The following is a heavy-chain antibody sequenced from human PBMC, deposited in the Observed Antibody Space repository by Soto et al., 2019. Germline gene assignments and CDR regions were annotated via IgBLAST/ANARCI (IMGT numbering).Heavy chain of an antibody. V-gene: IGHV4-4*07. Sequence: SETLSLTCSVSGGSLSYYYWGWIRQPAGRGLEWIGRIFDSGITNYSPSLRSRITMSVDTSKNQFSLKLSSVTAADTAVYYCARGSLKFDFWGLGTLVTVSS. D-gene: IGHD3-10*01. CDR2: IFDSGIT. CDR1: GGSLSYYY. J-gene: IGHJ4*02. CDR3: ARGSLKFDF.